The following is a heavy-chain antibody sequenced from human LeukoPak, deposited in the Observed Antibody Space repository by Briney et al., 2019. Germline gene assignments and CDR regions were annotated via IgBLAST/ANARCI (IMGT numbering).Heavy chain of an antibody. J-gene: IGHJ4*02. CDR1: GFTFSSYS. CDR3: ARGRVRDRTYYYDSSGYSLLDY. D-gene: IGHD3-22*01. Sequence: GGSLRLSCAASGFTFSSYSMNWVRQAPGKGLEWVSSISNSGSYIYYADSVKGRFTISRDNAKNSLYLQMNSLRAEDTAVYYCARGRVRDRTYYYDSSGYSLLDYWGQGTLVTVSS. V-gene: IGHV3-21*01. CDR2: ISNSGSYI.